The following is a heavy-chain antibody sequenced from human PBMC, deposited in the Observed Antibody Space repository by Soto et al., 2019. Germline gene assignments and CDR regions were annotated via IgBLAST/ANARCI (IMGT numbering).Heavy chain of an antibody. J-gene: IGHJ4*02. CDR3: ARGGSYGDFFDY. D-gene: IGHD4-17*01. Sequence: SETLSLTCTVSCGSMISNYWTWIRQSPGKGLEWIGYIYYTGSTKYNPSLQSRVTISLDTSKNQFSLRLTSVTSADTAVYYCARGGSYGDFFDYWGQGAQVTAPQ. CDR1: CGSMISNY. V-gene: IGHV4-59*01. CDR2: IYYTGST.